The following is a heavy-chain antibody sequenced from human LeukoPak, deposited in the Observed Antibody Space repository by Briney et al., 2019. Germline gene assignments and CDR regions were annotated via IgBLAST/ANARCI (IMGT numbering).Heavy chain of an antibody. J-gene: IGHJ6*02. CDR1: GFTFSSYG. CDR2: IWYDGSNK. Sequence: GGSLRLSCAASGFTFSSYGMHWVRQAPGKGLEWVAVIWYDGSNKYYADSVKGRFTISRDNSKNTLYLQMNSLRAEDTAVYCCARDGSPGYNWNYFHYYYYGMDVWGQGTTVTVSS. D-gene: IGHD1-7*01. V-gene: IGHV3-33*01. CDR3: ARDGSPGYNWNYFHYYYYGMDV.